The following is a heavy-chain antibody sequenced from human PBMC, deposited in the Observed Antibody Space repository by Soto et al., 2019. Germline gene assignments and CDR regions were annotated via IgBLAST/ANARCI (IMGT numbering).Heavy chain of an antibody. CDR3: ARAPSGSYPEFDY. J-gene: IGHJ4*02. CDR2: ITYDGSNQ. CDR1: GFIFSNYT. Sequence: LGGSLRLSCAASGFIFSNYTMHWVRQAPGKGPEWVGVITYDGSNQYYADSVKGRFTISRDNSRNMLFLQMNSLRPDDTAVYYCARAPSGSYPEFDYWGQGTLVTVSS. V-gene: IGHV3-30-3*01. D-gene: IGHD1-26*01.